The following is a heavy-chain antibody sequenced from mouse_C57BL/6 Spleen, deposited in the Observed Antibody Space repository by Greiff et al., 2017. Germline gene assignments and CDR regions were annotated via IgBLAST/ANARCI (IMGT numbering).Heavy chain of an antibody. V-gene: IGHV1-83*01. J-gene: IGHJ2*01. CDR3: RPDY. CDR2: YPGSGNTY. CDR1: YTFTDYYM. Sequence: VQLKESGPELVKPGASVKMSCKASGYTFTDYYMHWVKQKPGKGLEWIGEIYPGSGNTYYNEKFKGKATLTADTSSSTAYMQLSSLTSEDSAVYFCARPDYWGQGTTLTVSS.